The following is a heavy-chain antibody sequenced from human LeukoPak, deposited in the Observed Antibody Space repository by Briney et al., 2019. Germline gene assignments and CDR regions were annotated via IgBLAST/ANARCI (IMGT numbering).Heavy chain of an antibody. CDR3: ARESSIAARLRFDY. CDR2: ISSSGSTI. Sequence: GGSLRLSCAASGFTFSDYYMSWIRQAPGKGLEWVSYISSSGSTIYYADSVKGRFTISRDNAKNSLYLQMNSLRAEDTAVYYCARESSIAARLRFDYWGQGTLVTVSS. D-gene: IGHD6-6*01. V-gene: IGHV3-11*01. CDR1: GFTFSDYY. J-gene: IGHJ4*02.